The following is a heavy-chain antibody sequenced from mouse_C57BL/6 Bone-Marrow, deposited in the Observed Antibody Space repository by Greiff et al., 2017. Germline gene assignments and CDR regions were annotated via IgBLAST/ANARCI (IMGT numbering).Heavy chain of an antibody. Sequence: VQLQQSGAELARPGASVKLSCKASGYTFTSYGISWVKQRTGQGLEWIGEIYPRSGNTYYNEKFKGKATLTADKSSSTAYMELRSLTSEDSAVXFCARKNYGSSYPFAYWGQETLVTVSA. CDR1: GYTFTSYG. CDR2: IYPRSGNT. D-gene: IGHD1-1*01. CDR3: ARKNYGSSYPFAY. J-gene: IGHJ3*01. V-gene: IGHV1-81*01.